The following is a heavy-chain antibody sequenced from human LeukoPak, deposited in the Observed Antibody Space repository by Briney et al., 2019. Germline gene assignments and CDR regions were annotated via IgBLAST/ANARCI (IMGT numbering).Heavy chain of an antibody. CDR1: GFTFSSYA. D-gene: IGHD2-2*02. CDR3: AKGAGGTSCYTHFDY. CDR2: ISGSGGST. J-gene: IGHJ4*02. V-gene: IGHV3-23*01. Sequence: GGSLRLSCAASGFTFSSYAMSWVRQAPGKGLEWVSAISGSGGSTYYADSVKGRFTISRDNSKNTLYLQMNSLRAEDTAVYSCAKGAGGTSCYTHFDYWGQGTLVTVSS.